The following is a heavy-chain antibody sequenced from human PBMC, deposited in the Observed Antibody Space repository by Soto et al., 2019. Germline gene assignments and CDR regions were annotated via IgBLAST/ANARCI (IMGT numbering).Heavy chain of an antibody. CDR2: ISGSGGST. V-gene: IGHV3-23*01. CDR1: GFTFSSYA. J-gene: IGHJ5*02. Sequence: SCAASGFTFSSYAMSWVRQAPGKGLEWVSAISGSGGSTYYADSVKGRFTISRDNSKNTLYLQMNSLRAEDTAVYYCAKDPYSSSWHNWFDPWGQGTLVTVSS. D-gene: IGHD6-13*01. CDR3: AKDPYSSSWHNWFDP.